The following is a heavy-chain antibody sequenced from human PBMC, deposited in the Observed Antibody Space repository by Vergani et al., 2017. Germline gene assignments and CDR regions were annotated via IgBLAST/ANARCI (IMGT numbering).Heavy chain of an antibody. V-gene: IGHV3-23*04. Sequence: EVQLVESGGGLVKPGGSLRLSCAASGFTFSSYSMNWVRQAPGKGLEWVSAISGSGGSTYYADSVKGRFTISRDNSKNTLYLQMNSLRAEDTAVYYCAKGSYYYYYMDVWGKGTTVTVSS. CDR2: ISGSGGST. CDR3: AKGSYYYYYMDV. J-gene: IGHJ6*03. CDR1: GFTFSSYS.